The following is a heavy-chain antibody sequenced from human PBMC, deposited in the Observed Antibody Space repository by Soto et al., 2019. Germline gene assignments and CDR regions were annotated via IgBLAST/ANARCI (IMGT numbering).Heavy chain of an antibody. Sequence: QVQLVQSGAEVKKPGASVKVSCRASGYTLRNYGIAWVRQAPGQGLEWVGWISAYNGDTKYAQRVQGRVTLITDTSTSTAYMELRSLRSDDTAVYYCARANVGVTLLEPFDFWGQGTLVTVSP. CDR2: ISAYNGDT. CDR1: GYTLRNYG. CDR3: ARANVGVTLLEPFDF. J-gene: IGHJ3*01. V-gene: IGHV1-18*01. D-gene: IGHD1-26*01.